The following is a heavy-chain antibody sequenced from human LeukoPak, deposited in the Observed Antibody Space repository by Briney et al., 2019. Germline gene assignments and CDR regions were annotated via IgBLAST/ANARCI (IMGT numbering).Heavy chain of an antibody. D-gene: IGHD4-17*01. CDR1: GFTFSSYA. CDR3: VASDCGDYGTFDY. V-gene: IGHV3-64*01. Sequence: GGSVRLSCAASGFTFSSYAMHWVRQAPGKGLEYVSAISSNGGSTYYANSVKGRFTISRDNSKNTLYLQMGSLRAEDIAVYYCVASDCGDYGTFDYWGQGTPVTVSS. J-gene: IGHJ4*02. CDR2: ISSNGGST.